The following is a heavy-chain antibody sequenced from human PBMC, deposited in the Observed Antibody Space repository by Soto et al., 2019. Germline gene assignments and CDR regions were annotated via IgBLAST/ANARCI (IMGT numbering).Heavy chain of an antibody. CDR1: GYTFTSYC. J-gene: IGHJ6*02. CDR2: ISAYNGNT. Sequence: ASVKVSCKASGYTFTSYCISWVRQAPGQGLEWMGWISAYNGNTNYAQKLQGRVTMTTDTSTSTAYTELRSLRSDDTAVYYCARGFLGSGSYSDYYYGMDVWGQGTTVTVSS. CDR3: ARGFLGSGSYSDYYYGMDV. D-gene: IGHD3-10*01. V-gene: IGHV1-18*01.